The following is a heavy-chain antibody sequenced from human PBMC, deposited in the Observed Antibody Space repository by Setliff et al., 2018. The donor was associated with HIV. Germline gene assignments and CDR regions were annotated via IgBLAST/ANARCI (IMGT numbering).Heavy chain of an antibody. D-gene: IGHD1-26*01. Sequence: GGSLRLSCAASGFTFSSYWMHWVRQAPGKGLVWVSRLNSDGSSTNYADSVKGRFTISRDNAKNTLYLQMNSLRAEDTAVYYCARDATRGGDFDYWGQGILVTVSS. CDR2: LNSDGSST. CDR3: ARDATRGGDFDY. V-gene: IGHV3-74*01. CDR1: GFTFSSYW. J-gene: IGHJ4*02.